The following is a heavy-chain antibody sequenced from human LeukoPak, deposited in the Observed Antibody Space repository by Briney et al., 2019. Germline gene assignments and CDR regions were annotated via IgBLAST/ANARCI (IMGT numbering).Heavy chain of an antibody. Sequence: ASVKVSCKASGYTFIGYYMHWVQQAPGQGLEWMGWINPNSGGTKSAQKFQGRVTMTRDTSINTAYMELSSLRSDDTAVYYCARGSLGATWVVCDYWGQGTLVTVSS. V-gene: IGHV1-2*02. CDR2: INPNSGGT. CDR3: ARGSLGATWVVCDY. J-gene: IGHJ4*02. CDR1: GYTFIGYY. D-gene: IGHD2-15*01.